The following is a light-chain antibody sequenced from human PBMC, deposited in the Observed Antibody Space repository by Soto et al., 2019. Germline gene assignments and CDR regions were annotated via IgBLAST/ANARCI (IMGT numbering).Light chain of an antibody. Sequence: EIVLTQSPGTLSLSPGERATVFCRASQGVDSSYLAWFQQKPGQAPRLLIYGASRRATGVPDRFSGSGSGTAFTLTITRLEPEDFAVYYCHQYDSSSWTFSQGTKVEI. CDR3: HQYDSSSWT. J-gene: IGKJ1*01. CDR1: QGVDSSY. CDR2: GAS. V-gene: IGKV3-20*01.